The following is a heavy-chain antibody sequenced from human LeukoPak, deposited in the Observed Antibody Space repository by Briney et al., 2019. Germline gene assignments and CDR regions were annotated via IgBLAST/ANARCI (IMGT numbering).Heavy chain of an antibody. D-gene: IGHD2-2*01. CDR2: ISSSSSYI. Sequence: PGGSLRLSCAASGFTFSSYSMNWVRQAPGKGLEWVSSISSSSSYIYYADSVKGRFTISRDNAKNSLYLQMNSLRAEDTAVYYCARDLVPATVIGGFDPWGQGTLVTVSS. J-gene: IGHJ5*02. CDR1: GFTFSSYS. V-gene: IGHV3-21*01. CDR3: ARDLVPATVIGGFDP.